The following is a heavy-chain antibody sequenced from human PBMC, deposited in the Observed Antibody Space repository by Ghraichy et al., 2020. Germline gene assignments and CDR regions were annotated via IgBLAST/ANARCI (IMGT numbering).Heavy chain of an antibody. CDR1: GYTLAEFS. V-gene: IGHV1-24*01. Sequence: ASVKVSCKVYGYTLAEFSMRWVRQAPGKGLEWVGGFDPEDGKTIFAQKFQGRVTVTKDISTETAYMELSSLRSEDTAMYYCATRRSGLDPTYFDLWGLGTLVTVSS. J-gene: IGHJ4*02. CDR3: ATRRSGLDPTYFDL. D-gene: IGHD3-10*01. CDR2: FDPEDGKT.